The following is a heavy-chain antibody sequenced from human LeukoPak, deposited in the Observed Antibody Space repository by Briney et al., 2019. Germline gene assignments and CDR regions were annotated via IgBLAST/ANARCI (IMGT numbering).Heavy chain of an antibody. D-gene: IGHD1-26*01. CDR3: ARXSGSYSAYFDY. V-gene: IGHV4-59*08. CDR2: IYYSGST. Sequence: PSETLSLTCTVSGGSISSYYWSWIRQPPGKGLEWIGYIYYSGSTNYNPSLKSRVTISVDTSKNQFSLKLSSVTAADTAVYYCARXSGSYSAYFDYWGQGTLVTVSX. J-gene: IGHJ4*02. CDR1: GGSISSYY.